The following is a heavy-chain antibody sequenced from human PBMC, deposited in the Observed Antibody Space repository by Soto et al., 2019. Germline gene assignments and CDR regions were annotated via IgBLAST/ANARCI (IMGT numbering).Heavy chain of an antibody. CDR3: ARDRRDIAAVDYYFDY. J-gene: IGHJ4*02. D-gene: IGHD6-13*01. CDR1: GFSVSTSH. Sequence: GGSLRLSCAAAGFSVSTSHISWVRQAPGKGLEWVSVIYSGGSTYYADSVKGRFTISRDNSKNTLYLQMNSLRAEDTAVYYCARDRRDIAAVDYYFDYWGQGTLVTVSS. CDR2: IYSGGST. V-gene: IGHV3-53*01.